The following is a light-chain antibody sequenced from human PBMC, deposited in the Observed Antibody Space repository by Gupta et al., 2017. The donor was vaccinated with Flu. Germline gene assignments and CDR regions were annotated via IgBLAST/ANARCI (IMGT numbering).Light chain of an antibody. CDR2: NDN. J-gene: IGLJ1*01. V-gene: IGLV1-40*01. CDR1: SSNIGAGYV. CDR3: QSYDSSLGV. Sequence: QSVLTPPPSVSGAPGQRVPISCTGGSSNIGAGYVVHWYQHLPGTAPKLLIYNDNSRPSGVPDRFSGSKSGTSASLAITGLQAEDEADYYCQSYDSSLGVFGTGTRVTVL.